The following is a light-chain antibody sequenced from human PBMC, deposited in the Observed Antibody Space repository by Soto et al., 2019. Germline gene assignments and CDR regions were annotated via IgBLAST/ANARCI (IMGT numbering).Light chain of an antibody. Sequence: IVLTQSPGTLSLSPGERATLSCRASQCVSSRFLAWYQQKPGQAPRLLMYGASSRATGIPDRFSGTGSGTDFTLTISRLGSEDFAVYYCQQYGSSPYTFGLGTKVDIK. CDR1: QCVSSRF. J-gene: IGKJ2*01. CDR3: QQYGSSPYT. V-gene: IGKV3-20*01. CDR2: GAS.